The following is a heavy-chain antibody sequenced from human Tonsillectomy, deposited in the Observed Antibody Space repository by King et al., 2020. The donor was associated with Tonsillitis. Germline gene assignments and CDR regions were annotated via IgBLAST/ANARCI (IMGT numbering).Heavy chain of an antibody. D-gene: IGHD2-21*02. J-gene: IGHJ3*02. CDR2: IYPGDSDT. CDR3: ARVEWCGDCDAFDS. Sequence: VQLVESGAEVKKPGESLKISCKGSGYSFTSFWIGWVRQMPGKCLEWMSIIYPGDSDTRYSPSFQGQVTISADRSIITADLQWSRLKASDTARYYCARVEWCGDCDAFDSWGQGTRVTGAS. V-gene: IGHV5-51*01. CDR1: GYSFTSFW.